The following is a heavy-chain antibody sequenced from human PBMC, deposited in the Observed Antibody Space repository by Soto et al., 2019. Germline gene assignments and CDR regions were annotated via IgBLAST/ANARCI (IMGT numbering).Heavy chain of an antibody. J-gene: IGHJ4*02. CDR3: ARRVVVRQDVYFDY. V-gene: IGHV4-31*03. CDR1: GGSINSGGFY. CDR2: IYYSGST. D-gene: IGHD3-22*01. Sequence: PSETLSLTCTVSGGSINSGGFYWSWIRQHPGKGLEWIGYIYYSGSTYYNPSLKSRVTISVDTSKNQFSLKLSSVTAADTAVYYCARRVVVRQDVYFDYWGQGTLVTVSS.